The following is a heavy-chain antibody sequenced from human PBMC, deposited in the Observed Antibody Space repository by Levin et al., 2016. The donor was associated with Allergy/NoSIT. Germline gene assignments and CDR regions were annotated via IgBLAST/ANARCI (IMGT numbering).Heavy chain of an antibody. J-gene: IGHJ4*02. CDR2: IYYSGST. CDR3: ARGKGFWSGFPYYFDY. Sequence: SETLSLTCTVSGGSISSHYWSWIRQASGKGLEWIGYIYYSGSTNYNPSLKSRVTISVDTSKNQFSLKLSSVTAADTAVYFCARGKGFWSGFPYYFDYWGQGTLVTVSS. D-gene: IGHD3-3*01. CDR1: GGSISSHY. V-gene: IGHV4-59*11.